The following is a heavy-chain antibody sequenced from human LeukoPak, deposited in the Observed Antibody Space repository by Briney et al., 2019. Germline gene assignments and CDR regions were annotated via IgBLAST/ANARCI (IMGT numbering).Heavy chain of an antibody. D-gene: IGHD6-19*01. Sequence: SETLSLTCTVSGGSISSSSYYWGWIRQPPGKGLEWIGSIYYSGSTYYNPSLKSRVTISVDTSKNQFSLKLSSVTAADTAVYYCARHRVSAVATHFDYWGQGTLVTVSS. V-gene: IGHV4-39*01. CDR3: ARHRVSAVATHFDY. CDR2: IYYSGST. J-gene: IGHJ4*02. CDR1: GGSISSSSYY.